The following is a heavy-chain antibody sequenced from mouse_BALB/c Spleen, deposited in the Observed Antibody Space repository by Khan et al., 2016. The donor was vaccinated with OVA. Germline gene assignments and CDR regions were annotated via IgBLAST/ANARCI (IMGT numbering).Heavy chain of an antibody. V-gene: IGHV5-15*02. CDR3: ARGGGTAPFAY. CDR2: ISDLAYTI. D-gene: IGHD1-2*01. J-gene: IGHJ3*01. CDR1: GFTFSDYG. Sequence: EVELVESGGGLVQPGGSRKLSCAASGFTFSDYGMAWVRQAPGKGPEWVAFISDLAYTIYYADTVTGRFTISRETAKNTLYLEMSSLRSEDTASYYWARGGGTAPFAYWGRGTLVTVSA.